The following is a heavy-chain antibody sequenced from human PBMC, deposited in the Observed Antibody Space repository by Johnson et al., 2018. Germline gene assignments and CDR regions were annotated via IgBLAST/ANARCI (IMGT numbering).Heavy chain of an antibody. CDR3: ARVGIRYCSGGSCYYYYYYMDV. V-gene: IGHV3-9*01. J-gene: IGHJ6*03. D-gene: IGHD2-15*01. CDR1: GFTFDDYA. Sequence: VQLQESGGGLVQPGRSLRLSCAASGFTFDDYAMHWVRQAPGKGLEWVSGISWNSGSIGYADSVKGRFTISRDNAKNSLYLQMNSLRAEDTALYYCARVGIRYCSGGSCYYYYYYMDVWGKGTTVTVSS. CDR2: ISWNSGSI.